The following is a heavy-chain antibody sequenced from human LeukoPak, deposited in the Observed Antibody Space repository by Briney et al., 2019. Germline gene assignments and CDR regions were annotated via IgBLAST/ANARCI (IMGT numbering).Heavy chain of an antibody. CDR1: GFTFSSYG. Sequence: GGSLRLSCAASGFTFSSYGMSWVRQAPGKGLEWVSAISGSGGSTYYADSVKGRFTISRDNSKNTLYLQMNSLRAEDTAVYYCATDSAGWFGELLPNWFDPWGQGTLVTVSS. CDR2: ISGSGGST. D-gene: IGHD3-10*01. V-gene: IGHV3-23*01. CDR3: ATDSAGWFGELLPNWFDP. J-gene: IGHJ5*02.